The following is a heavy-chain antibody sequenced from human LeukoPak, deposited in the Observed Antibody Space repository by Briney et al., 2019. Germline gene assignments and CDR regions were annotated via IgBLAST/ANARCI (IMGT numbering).Heavy chain of an antibody. CDR2: IIPIFGTA. J-gene: IGHJ3*02. CDR1: GGTFSSYA. D-gene: IGHD6-19*01. CDR3: ASPPAIGGWYGAFDI. V-gene: IGHV1-69*06. Sequence: ASVKVSCKASGGTFSSYAISWVRQAPGQGLEWMGGIIPIFGTANYAQKFQGRVTITADKSTSTAYMELSSLISEDTAVYYCASPPAIGGWYGAFDIWGQGTMVTVSS.